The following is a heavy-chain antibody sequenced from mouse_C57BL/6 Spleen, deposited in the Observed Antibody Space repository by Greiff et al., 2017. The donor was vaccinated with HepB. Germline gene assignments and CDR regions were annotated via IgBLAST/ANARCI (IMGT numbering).Heavy chain of an antibody. J-gene: IGHJ2*01. V-gene: IGHV1-64*01. Sequence: VKLMESGAELVKPGASVKLSCKASGYTFTSYWMHWVKQRPGQGLEWIGMIHPNSGSTNYNEKFKSKATLTVDKSSSTAYMQLSSLTSEDSAVYYCARDSSGSFDYWGQGTTLTVSS. CDR1: GYTFTSYW. D-gene: IGHD3-2*02. CDR3: ARDSSGSFDY. CDR2: IHPNSGST.